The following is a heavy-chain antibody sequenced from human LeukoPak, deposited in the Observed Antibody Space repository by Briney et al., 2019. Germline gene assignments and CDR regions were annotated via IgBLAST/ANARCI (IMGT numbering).Heavy chain of an antibody. CDR2: INPSGGST. Sequence: GASVKVSCKASGYTFTSYGISWVRQAPGQGLEWMGIINPSGGSTSYAQKFQGRVTMTEDTSTDTAYMELSGLRSEDTAVYYCATAQYYYYYGMDVWGQGTTVTVSS. CDR1: GYTFTSYG. V-gene: IGHV1-46*01. CDR3: ATAQYYYYYGMDV. J-gene: IGHJ6*02.